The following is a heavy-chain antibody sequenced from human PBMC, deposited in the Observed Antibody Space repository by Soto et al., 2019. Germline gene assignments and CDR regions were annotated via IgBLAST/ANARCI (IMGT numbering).Heavy chain of an antibody. V-gene: IGHV3-23*01. CDR3: AIVSTTHVILNYFDY. CDR1: GFTFNSYA. Sequence: EVQLLESGGGLVQPGGSLRLSCAASGFTFNSYAMSWVRQAPGKGLEWVSAITGSGDSTYYADSVKGRFTISRDNSKNTLYLQMNSLRAEDTAVYYCAIVSTTHVILNYFDYWGQGTLVTVSS. CDR2: ITGSGDST. D-gene: IGHD3-16*02. J-gene: IGHJ4*02.